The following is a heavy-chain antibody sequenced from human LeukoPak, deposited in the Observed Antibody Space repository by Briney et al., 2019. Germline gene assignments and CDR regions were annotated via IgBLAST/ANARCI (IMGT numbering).Heavy chain of an antibody. J-gene: IGHJ4*02. CDR1: GFTVSSNS. D-gene: IGHD6-19*01. CDR2: IYSGGNT. Sequence: GGSLRLSCTVSGFTVSSNSMSWVRQAPGKGLEWVSFIYSGGNTHYSDSVKGRFTISRDNSKNTLYLQMNSLRADDTAVYYCARRGAVAGTVDYWGQGTLVTVSS. CDR3: ARRGAVAGTVDY. V-gene: IGHV3-53*01.